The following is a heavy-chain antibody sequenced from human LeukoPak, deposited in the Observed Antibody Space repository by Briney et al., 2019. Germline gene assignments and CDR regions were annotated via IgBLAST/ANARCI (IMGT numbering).Heavy chain of an antibody. CDR2: ISWNSGSM. Sequence: GGSLRLSYAASGFTFDDYAMHWVRQAPGKGLEWVSGISWNSGSMGYADSVKGRFTISRDNAKNSLYLQMNSLRAEDTALYYCAKDIGRGYSSGPGNWGQGTLVTVSS. CDR1: GFTFDDYA. J-gene: IGHJ4*02. CDR3: AKDIGRGYSSGPGN. D-gene: IGHD6-19*01. V-gene: IGHV3-9*01.